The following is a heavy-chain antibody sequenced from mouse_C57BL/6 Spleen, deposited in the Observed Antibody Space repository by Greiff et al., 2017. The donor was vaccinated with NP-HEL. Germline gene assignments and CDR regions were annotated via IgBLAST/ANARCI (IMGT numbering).Heavy chain of an antibody. CDR1: GYTFNDYN. CDR3: ARRHYGSSYYCYFDV. D-gene: IGHD1-1*01. J-gene: IGHJ1*03. Sequence: VQLQQSGPELVKPGASVKMSCKASGYTFNDYNMHWVKQSHGKSLEWLGYINPNNGGTSYNQKFKGKAKFTVNKSSSTAYMELRSLTSEDSAVYYCARRHYGSSYYCYFDVWGTGTTVTVSS. CDR2: INPNNGGT. V-gene: IGHV1-22*01.